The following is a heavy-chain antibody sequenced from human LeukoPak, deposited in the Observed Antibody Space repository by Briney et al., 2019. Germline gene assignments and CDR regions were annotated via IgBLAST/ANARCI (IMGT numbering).Heavy chain of an antibody. J-gene: IGHJ6*02. CDR3: ARDLCGDDCYGMDV. V-gene: IGHV1-18*01. Sequence: ASVTVSCTASGYTFTSYGISWVRQAPGQGLEWMGWISAYNGNTNYAQKLQGRVTMTTDTSTSTAYMELRSLRSDDTAVYYCARDLCGDDCYGMDVWGQGTTVTVSS. CDR2: ISAYNGNT. D-gene: IGHD2-21*01. CDR1: GYTFTSYG.